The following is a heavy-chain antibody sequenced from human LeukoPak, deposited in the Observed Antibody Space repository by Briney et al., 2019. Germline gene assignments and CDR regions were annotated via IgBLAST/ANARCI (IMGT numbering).Heavy chain of an antibody. D-gene: IGHD3-10*01. CDR1: GFTFSSYS. CDR3: AKVSSSGSYPFDY. CDR2: ISGSGGST. J-gene: IGHJ4*02. V-gene: IGHV3-23*01. Sequence: GGSLRLSCAASGFTFSSYSMNWVRQAPGKGLEWVSAISGSGGSTYYADSVKGRFTISRDNSKNTLYLQMNSLRAEDTAVYYCAKVSSSGSYPFDYWGQGTLVTVSS.